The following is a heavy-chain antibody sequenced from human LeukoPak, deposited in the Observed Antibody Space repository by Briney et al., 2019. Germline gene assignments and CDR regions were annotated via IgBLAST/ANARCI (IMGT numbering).Heavy chain of an antibody. CDR1: GFTFSSYA. V-gene: IGHV3-23*01. CDR2: ISGGGGTT. D-gene: IGHD6-19*01. Sequence: PGGSLRLSCAASGFTFSSYAMNWVRQAPGKGLEWVSAISGGGGTTYFADSVKDRLTISRDNSKNTLYLQMNSLRAEDTAVYYCAKDRGSGWYLLDYWGQGTLVTVSS. CDR3: AKDRGSGWYLLDY. J-gene: IGHJ4*02.